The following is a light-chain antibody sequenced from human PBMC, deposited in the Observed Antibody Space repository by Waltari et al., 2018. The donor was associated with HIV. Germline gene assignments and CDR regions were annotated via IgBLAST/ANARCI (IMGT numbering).Light chain of an antibody. CDR2: DAS. V-gene: IGKV3-11*01. Sequence: EIVLTQSPATLSLSPGERATLSCRASQTISIYLAWYQQKPGQAPRLLIYDASKRATGIPARFSGSGSGTDFTLTISSLEPEDFAVYHCQQYFRIPPTFGGGTKVEIK. CDR3: QQYFRIPPT. CDR1: QTISIY. J-gene: IGKJ4*01.